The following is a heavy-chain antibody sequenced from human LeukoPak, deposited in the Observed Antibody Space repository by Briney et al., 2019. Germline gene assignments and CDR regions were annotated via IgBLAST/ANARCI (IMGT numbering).Heavy chain of an antibody. CDR3: AREGPIVGATHLVDY. J-gene: IGHJ4*02. CDR2: INPNSGGT. Sequence: ASVKVSCKAYGYTFTDYYMHWVRQAPGQGLEWMGWINPNSGGTNYAQKFQGRVTMTRDTSISTAYMELSRPRSDDTAVYYCAREGPIVGATHLVDYWGQGTLATASS. V-gene: IGHV1-2*02. D-gene: IGHD1-26*01. CDR1: GYTFTDYY.